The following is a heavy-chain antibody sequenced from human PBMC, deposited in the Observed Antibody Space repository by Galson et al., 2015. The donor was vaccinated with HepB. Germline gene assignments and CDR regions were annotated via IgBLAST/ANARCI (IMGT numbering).Heavy chain of an antibody. D-gene: IGHD3-9*01. CDR1: GFTFSDYY. CDR2: ISSSSSYT. CDR3: ARVVVRYFDWLSGGGGPADYYFDY. V-gene: IGHV3-11*05. Sequence: SLRLSCAASGFTFSDYYMSWIRQAPGKGLEWVSYISSSSSYTNYADSVKGRFTISRDNAKNSLYLQMNSLRAEDTAVYYCARVVVRYFDWLSGGGGPADYYFDYWGQGTLVTVSS. J-gene: IGHJ4*02.